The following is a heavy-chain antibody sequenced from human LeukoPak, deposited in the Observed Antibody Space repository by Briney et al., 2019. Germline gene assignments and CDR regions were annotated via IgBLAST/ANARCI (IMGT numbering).Heavy chain of an antibody. J-gene: IGHJ5*02. D-gene: IGHD1-26*01. CDR1: GGTFSSYA. CDR2: IIPIFGTA. Sequence: SVKVSCKASGGTFSSYAISWVRQAPGQGLEWMGGIIPIFGTANYAQKFQGRVTITADESTSTAYMELSSLRSEDTAVYYCARGAYSGSYSTWFDPWGQGTLDTVSS. V-gene: IGHV1-69*13. CDR3: ARGAYSGSYSTWFDP.